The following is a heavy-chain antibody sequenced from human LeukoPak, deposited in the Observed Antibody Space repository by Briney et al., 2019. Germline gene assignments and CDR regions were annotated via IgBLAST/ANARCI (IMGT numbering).Heavy chain of an antibody. D-gene: IGHD6-19*01. CDR1: GGTISSYY. V-gene: IGHV4-59*01. CDR2: IYYSGRT. Sequence: PSETLSLTCTVSGGTISSYYWSWIRQPPGKGLEWIGYIYYSGRTNYNPSLKSRVTISVVTSKNHFSLRLSSVAAADTAVYYCARVPKRGYSVWGSSDYCCGMDVWGQGTTVTVSS. J-gene: IGHJ6*02. CDR3: ARVPKRGYSVWGSSDYCCGMDV.